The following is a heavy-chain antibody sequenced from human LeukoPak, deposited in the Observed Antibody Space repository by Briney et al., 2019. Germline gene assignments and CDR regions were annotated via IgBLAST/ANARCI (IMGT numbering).Heavy chain of an antibody. J-gene: IGHJ6*04. D-gene: IGHD1-1*01. V-gene: IGHV3-30*18. CDR3: AKGLERLTYYYYGMDV. Sequence: PGGSLRLSCAASGFTFSSYWMSWVRQAPGKGLEWVAVISYDGSNKYYADSVKGRFTISRDNSKNTLYLQMNSLRAEDTAVYYCAKGLERLTYYYYGMDVWGKGTTVTVSS. CDR1: GFTFSSYW. CDR2: ISYDGSNK.